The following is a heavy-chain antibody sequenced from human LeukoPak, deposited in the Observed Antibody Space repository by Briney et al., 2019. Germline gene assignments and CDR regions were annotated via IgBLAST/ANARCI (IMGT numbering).Heavy chain of an antibody. CDR3: ARDRYGDGFAHFDY. J-gene: IGHJ4*02. V-gene: IGHV1-2*02. CDR2: INPSGGT. D-gene: IGHD5-24*01. Sequence: ASVKVSCTASGYTFTSYAMHWVRQAPGQGLEWMGWINPSGGTNYPQKFQGRVAITWDTSITTAYMDLSRLTSDDTAVYYCARDRYGDGFAHFDYWGQGALVTVSS. CDR1: GYTFTSYA.